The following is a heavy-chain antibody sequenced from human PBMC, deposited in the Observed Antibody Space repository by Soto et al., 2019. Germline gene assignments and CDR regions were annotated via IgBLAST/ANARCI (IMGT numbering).Heavy chain of an antibody. CDR1: GYTFTGYY. Sequence: QVQLVQSGAEVKKPGASVKVSCKASGYTFTGYYIHWMRQAPGQGLEWMGWIHPDSGDTSYAQKFQGWVTMTRDTSISTAYLELRRLKSDDTAVYYCARVNYYGSGNDYFYGMDVWGHGTTVTVSS. D-gene: IGHD3-10*01. J-gene: IGHJ6*02. CDR2: IHPDSGDT. CDR3: ARVNYYGSGNDYFYGMDV. V-gene: IGHV1-2*04.